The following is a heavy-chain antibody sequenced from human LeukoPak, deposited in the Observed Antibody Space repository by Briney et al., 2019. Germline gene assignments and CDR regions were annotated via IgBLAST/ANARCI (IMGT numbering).Heavy chain of an antibody. CDR3: ARDPYSGGYGDYYYYYMDL. J-gene: IGHJ6*03. Sequence: GGSLRLSCAASGFTFSSYEMNWVRQAPGKGLEWVSSITSSSSYIYYADSVKGRFTISRDNAKNSLYLQMNSLRAEDTAVYYCARDPYSGGYGDYYYYYMDLWGQGTTVTISS. CDR2: ITSSSSYI. V-gene: IGHV3-21*01. D-gene: IGHD1-26*01. CDR1: GFTFSSYE.